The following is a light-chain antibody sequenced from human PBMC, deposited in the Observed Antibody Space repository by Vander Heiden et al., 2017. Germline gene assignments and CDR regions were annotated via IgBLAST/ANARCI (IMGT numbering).Light chain of an antibody. CDR1: QGISNY. J-gene: IGKJ4*01. Sequence: LQITQAPSSLSASVGDRVTITCRASQGISNYLAWYQQRPGKVPKLLIYAASTLQSGVPSRFSGSGSGTDFTLTISSLQPEDVASYYCQKYNSAPLTFGGGTKVEIK. CDR3: QKYNSAPLT. V-gene: IGKV1-27*01. CDR2: AAS.